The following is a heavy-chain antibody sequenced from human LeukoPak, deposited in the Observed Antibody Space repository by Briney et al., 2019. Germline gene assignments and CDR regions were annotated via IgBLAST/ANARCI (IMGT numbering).Heavy chain of an antibody. Sequence: GGSLRLSCVAYGFTFSSEAMHWHRKAPGKGLKYVSSISSNDVNKYYANSVKGRFTVSRDNSRSTVYLQMASLKPEDSAIYYCARANVPDYYDASGYSDWFDPWGQGTLVSVST. CDR1: GFTFSSEA. D-gene: IGHD3-22*01. CDR2: ISSNDVNK. V-gene: IGHV3-64*01. J-gene: IGHJ5*02. CDR3: ARANVPDYYDASGYSDWFDP.